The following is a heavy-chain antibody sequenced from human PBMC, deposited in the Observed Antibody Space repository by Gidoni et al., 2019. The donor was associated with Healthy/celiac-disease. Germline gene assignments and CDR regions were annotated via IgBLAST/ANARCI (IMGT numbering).Heavy chain of an antibody. Sequence: EVQLVESGGGLVKPGGSLRLSCAASGFTFSNAWMSWVRQAPGKGLAWVGRIKSKTDGGTTDYAAPVKGRFTISRDDSKNTLYLQMNSLKTEDTAVYYCLLPQKDWGSYRYGRTYYFDYWGQGTLVTVSS. V-gene: IGHV3-15*01. CDR3: LLPQKDWGSYRYGRTYYFDY. J-gene: IGHJ4*02. D-gene: IGHD3-16*02. CDR2: IKSKTDGGTT. CDR1: GFTFSNAW.